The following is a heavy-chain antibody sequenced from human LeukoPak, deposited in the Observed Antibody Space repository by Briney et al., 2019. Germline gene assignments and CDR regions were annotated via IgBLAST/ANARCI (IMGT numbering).Heavy chain of an antibody. Sequence: SETLSLTCTVSGGSISSSSYYWGWIRQPPGKGLEWIGNIYYSGTTFYSPSLKSRVTISVDTSKNQFSLYLNSVTAADTAVYYCARRAGTGYYYFDYWGQGTLVTVSS. CDR3: ARRAGTGYYYFDY. CDR1: GGSISSSSYY. CDR2: IYYSGTT. V-gene: IGHV4-39*01. J-gene: IGHJ4*02. D-gene: IGHD3/OR15-3a*01.